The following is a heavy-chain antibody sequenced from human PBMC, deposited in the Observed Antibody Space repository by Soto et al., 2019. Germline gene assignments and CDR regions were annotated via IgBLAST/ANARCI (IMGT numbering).Heavy chain of an antibody. D-gene: IGHD3-22*01. J-gene: IGHJ4*01. V-gene: IGHV3-15*07. Sequence: GGLQRLCKAASGCTFSNPWINWVRQAPGKGLEWVGRIKSKTDGGKTDYAAPVKGRFAISRDDSKNMVYLEMNSLKTEDTAVYYCTTDSYITTIVVRFDYWGHGTLVTVPQ. CDR1: GCTFSNPW. CDR2: IKSKTDGGKT. CDR3: TTDSYITTIVVRFDY.